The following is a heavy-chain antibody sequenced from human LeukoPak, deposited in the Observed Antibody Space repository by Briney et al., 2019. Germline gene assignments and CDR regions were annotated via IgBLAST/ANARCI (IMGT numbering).Heavy chain of an antibody. CDR1: GGSIGRSNYN. CDR2: IYYSGST. Sequence: PSETLSLTCTVSGGSIGRSNYNWDSIRQPPGKGLEWIGSIYYSGSTYYNPSLKSRVTISVDTYTNQFSLKLSSVTAADTAVYYCARKTRGYSGYNYWYFDLWGRGTLVTVSS. V-gene: IGHV4-39*01. CDR3: ARKTRGYSGYNYWYFDL. D-gene: IGHD5-12*01. J-gene: IGHJ2*01.